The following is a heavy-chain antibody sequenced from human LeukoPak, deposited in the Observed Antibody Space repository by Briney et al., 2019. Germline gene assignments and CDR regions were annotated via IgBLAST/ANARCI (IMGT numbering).Heavy chain of an antibody. J-gene: IGHJ4*02. Sequence: SQTLSLTCAVSGGSISSGGYSWSWIRQPPGKGLEWIGYIYHSGSTYYNPSLKSRVTISVDRFKNQFSLKLSSVTAADTAVYYCARDRWGDGYNLGFDYWGQGTLVTVSS. CDR2: IYHSGST. CDR1: GGSISSGGYS. V-gene: IGHV4-30-2*01. CDR3: ARDRWGDGYNLGFDY. D-gene: IGHD5-24*01.